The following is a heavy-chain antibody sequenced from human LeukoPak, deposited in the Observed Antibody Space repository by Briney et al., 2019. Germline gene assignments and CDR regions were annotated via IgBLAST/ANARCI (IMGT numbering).Heavy chain of an antibody. J-gene: IGHJ3*01. Sequence: GASVKVSCKASGYTFTSYYMHWVRQAPGQGLEWMGIINPSGGSTSYAQKFQGRVTMTRDMSTSTVYMELSSLRSEDTAVYYCARDTPHVAYYYDSSGYYLGRNAFDVWGQGTMVTVSS. CDR1: GYTFTSYY. D-gene: IGHD3-22*01. CDR3: ARDTPHVAYYYDSSGYYLGRNAFDV. CDR2: INPSGGST. V-gene: IGHV1-46*01.